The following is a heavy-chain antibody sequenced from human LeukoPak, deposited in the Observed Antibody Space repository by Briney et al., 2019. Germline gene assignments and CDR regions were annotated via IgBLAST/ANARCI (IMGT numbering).Heavy chain of an antibody. CDR1: RFTFSSYA. CDR3: ARDLREGDYGDYAD. CDR2: ISYDGSNK. V-gene: IGHV3-30-3*01. J-gene: IGHJ3*01. Sequence: GGSLRLSCAASRFTFSSYAMHWVRQAPGKGLEWVAVISYDGSNKYYADSVKGRFTISRDNSKNTLYLQMNSLRAEDTAVYYCARDLREGDYGDYADWGQGTMVTVSS. D-gene: IGHD4-17*01.